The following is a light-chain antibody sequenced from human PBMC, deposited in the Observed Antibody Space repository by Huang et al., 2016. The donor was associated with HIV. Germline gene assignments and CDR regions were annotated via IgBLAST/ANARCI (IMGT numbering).Light chain of an antibody. J-gene: IGKJ3*01. CDR1: QSVSSSY. CDR3: QHYGSSPFT. CDR2: GAS. Sequence: DIVLTQSPGTLSLSPGERATLSCRASQSVSSSYLGWYQQKPGQAPRLLSYGASSRASGIPDRFSGSGSGTDFTLTISRLEPEDFAVYYCQHYGSSPFTVGPGTKVDIK. V-gene: IGKV3-20*01.